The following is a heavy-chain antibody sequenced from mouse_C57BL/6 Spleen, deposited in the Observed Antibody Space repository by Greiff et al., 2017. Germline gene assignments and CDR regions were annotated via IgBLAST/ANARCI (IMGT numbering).Heavy chain of an antibody. V-gene: IGHV5-4*01. J-gene: IGHJ3*01. CDR2: ISDGGSYT. D-gene: IGHD6-2*01. Sequence: EVKVVESGGGLVKPGGSLKLSCAASGFTFSSYAMSWVRQTPEKRLEWVATISDGGSYTYYPDNVKGRFTISRDNAKNNLYLQMSHLKSEDTAIFYCARDRDLSVSPFAHWGQGTLVTVSA. CDR3: ARDRDLSVSPFAH. CDR1: GFTFSSYA.